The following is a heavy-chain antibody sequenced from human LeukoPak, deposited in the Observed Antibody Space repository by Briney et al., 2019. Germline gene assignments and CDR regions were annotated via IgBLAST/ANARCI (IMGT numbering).Heavy chain of an antibody. CDR1: GYTFTDYY. CDR3: ATWGGIPAQIPYDNYYYYYMDV. Sequence: GASVKVSCKASGYTFTDYYMHRVQQAPGKGLEWMGRVDPEDGETIYAEKFQGRVTITADTSTDTAYMELSSLRSEDTAVYYCATWGGIPAQIPYDNYYYYYMDVWGKGTTVTVSS. CDR2: VDPEDGET. V-gene: IGHV1-69-2*01. J-gene: IGHJ6*03. D-gene: IGHD3-10*01.